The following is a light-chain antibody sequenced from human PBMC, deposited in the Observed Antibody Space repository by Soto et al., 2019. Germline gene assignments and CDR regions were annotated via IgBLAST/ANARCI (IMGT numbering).Light chain of an antibody. CDR1: QSFNYNY. V-gene: IGKV3-20*01. J-gene: IGKJ2*01. CDR3: LQYGSSPPYT. Sequence: EIVLTQSPGTLSLSPGERATLSCRASQSFNYNYLAWYQQNPGQAPRLLLYGASRRATGIPDRFSGSGSGTDFTLTISILEPEDFAVYYCLQYGSSPPYTFGQGTKLEIK. CDR2: GAS.